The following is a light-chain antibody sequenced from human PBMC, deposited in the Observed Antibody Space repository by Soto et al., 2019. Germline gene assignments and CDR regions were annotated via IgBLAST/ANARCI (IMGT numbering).Light chain of an antibody. J-gene: IGKJ4*01. CDR2: KAS. CDR3: QQYESFFPLT. V-gene: IGKV1-5*03. CDR1: QTISSW. Sequence: DIQMTQSPSTLSGSAGDRVTITCRASQTISSWLAWYQQKPGKAPKLLIYKASTLKSGVPSRFSGSGSGTDFTLTISSLQPDDFATYHCQQYESFFPLTFGGGTKVDIK.